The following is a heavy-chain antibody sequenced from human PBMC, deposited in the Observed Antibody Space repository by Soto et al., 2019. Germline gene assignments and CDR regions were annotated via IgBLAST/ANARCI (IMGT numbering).Heavy chain of an antibody. D-gene: IGHD5-18*01. CDR1: GYTFTSYY. V-gene: IGHV1-46*01. CDR2: INPSGGST. CDR3: ARVDTAMVIRDYYYYGMDV. J-gene: IGHJ6*02. Sequence: ASVKVSCKASGYTFTSYYMRWVRQAPGQGLEWMGIINPSGGSTSYAQKFQGRVTMTRDTSTSTVYMELSSLRSEDTAVYYCARVDTAMVIRDYYYYGMDVWGQGTTVTVSS.